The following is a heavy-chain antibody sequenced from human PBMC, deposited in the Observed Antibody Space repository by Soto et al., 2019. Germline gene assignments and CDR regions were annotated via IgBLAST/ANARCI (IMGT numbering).Heavy chain of an antibody. J-gene: IGHJ4*02. V-gene: IGHV4-31*03. CDR3: ARGPTTEKVDS. Sequence: SETLSLTCTVSGGSISSGGYYWSWIRQHPGKGLEWIGYIYYSGSTYYNPSLKSRVTISVDTSKNQFSLKLSSVTAADTAMYYCARGPTTEKVDSRGQGILVTVSS. CDR2: IYYSGST. CDR1: GGSISSGGYY.